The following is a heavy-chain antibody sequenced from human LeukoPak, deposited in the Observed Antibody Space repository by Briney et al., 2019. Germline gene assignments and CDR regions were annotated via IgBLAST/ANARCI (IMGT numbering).Heavy chain of an antibody. Sequence: SVKVSCKASGGTFSSYAISWVRQAPGQGLEWMGRIIPIFGTANYAQKFQGRVTITTDESTSTAYMELSSLRSEDTAVYYCARDGVVPAAKNWFDPWGQGTLVTVSS. CDR2: IIPIFGTA. J-gene: IGHJ5*02. D-gene: IGHD2-2*01. CDR3: ARDGVVPAAKNWFDP. V-gene: IGHV1-69*05. CDR1: GGTFSSYA.